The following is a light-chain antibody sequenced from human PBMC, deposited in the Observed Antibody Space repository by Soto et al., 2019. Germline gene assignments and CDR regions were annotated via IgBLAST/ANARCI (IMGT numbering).Light chain of an antibody. CDR2: EAN. V-gene: IGLV2-23*01. Sequence: QSALTQPASVSGSPGQSITISCTGTSSDVGNYNFVSWFQHHPGRAPKLMIYEANKRPSGVSNRFSGSKSGNTASLTISGLQAEDEADYDCCESAGATTDVVFGGGTKLTVL. CDR1: SSDVGNYNF. J-gene: IGLJ2*01. CDR3: CESAGATTDVV.